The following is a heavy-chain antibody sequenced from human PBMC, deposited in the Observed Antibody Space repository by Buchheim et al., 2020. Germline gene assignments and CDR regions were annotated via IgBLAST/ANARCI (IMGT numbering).Heavy chain of an antibody. CDR3: ARGIVVVPAAPYYFDY. V-gene: IGHV4-31*03. Sequence: QLQLQESGPGLVKPSETLSLTCTVSGGSISSSSYYWGWIRQHPGKGLEWIGYIYYSGSTYYNPSLKSRVTISVDTSKNQFSLKLSSVTAADTAVYYCARGIVVVPAAPYYFDYWGQGTL. J-gene: IGHJ4*02. D-gene: IGHD2-2*01. CDR2: IYYSGST. CDR1: GGSISSSSYY.